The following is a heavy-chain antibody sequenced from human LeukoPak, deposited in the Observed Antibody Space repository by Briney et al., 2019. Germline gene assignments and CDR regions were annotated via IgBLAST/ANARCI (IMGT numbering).Heavy chain of an antibody. V-gene: IGHV3-7*01. D-gene: IGHD7-27*01. CDR3: ARATHWGLGF. Sequence: GGSLRLSCAASGFNYRSYWMNWVRQAPGKGLEWVANINQGGSGIYYVDSVKGRFTISRDNAKNSLYLEMNSLRVEDTAVYYCARATHWGLGFWGQGTRVTVSS. J-gene: IGHJ4*02. CDR1: GFNYRSYW. CDR2: INQGGSGI.